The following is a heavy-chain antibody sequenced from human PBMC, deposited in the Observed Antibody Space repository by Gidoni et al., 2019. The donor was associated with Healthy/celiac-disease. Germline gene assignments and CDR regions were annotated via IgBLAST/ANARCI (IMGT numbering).Heavy chain of an antibody. CDR1: GGTFSSYA. J-gene: IGHJ5*02. D-gene: IGHD2-2*01. CDR3: ARERVPAAMIDWFDP. V-gene: IGHV1-69*01. CDR2: LIPIFGTA. Sequence: QVQLVQSGAEVKKPGSSVKVSCKASGGTFSSYAISWVRQAPGQGLVWMGGLIPIFGTANYAKKFQGRVTITADESTSTAYMELSSLISEDTAVYYCARERVPAAMIDWFDPWGQGTLVTVSS.